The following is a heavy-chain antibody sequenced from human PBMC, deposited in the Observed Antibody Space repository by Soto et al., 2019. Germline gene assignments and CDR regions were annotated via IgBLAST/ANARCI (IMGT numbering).Heavy chain of an antibody. V-gene: IGHV4-59*01. CDR3: ARWTYCGGDCYWLDF. J-gene: IGHJ4*02. CDR2: IYYSGSA. D-gene: IGHD2-21*02. CDR1: GGSISGFY. Sequence: PSETLSLTCTISGGSISGFYWGWIRQPPGKGLEWIGNIYYSGSANYDPSLRSRVTISLNTSKIQFSLNLNSVTAADTAIYYCARWTYCGGDCYWLDFWGQGTLVTVSS.